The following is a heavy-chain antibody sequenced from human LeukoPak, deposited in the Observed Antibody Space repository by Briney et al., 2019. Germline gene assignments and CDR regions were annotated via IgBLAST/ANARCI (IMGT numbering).Heavy chain of an antibody. D-gene: IGHD6-19*01. CDR2: IYYSGST. Sequence: SETLSLTCTVSGGSISSYYWNWIRQPPGKGLEWIGYIYYSGSTSYNPSLKSRVTIPVDTSKNQFSLKLSSVTAADTAVYYCARSGLGSGWYFGEDYFDYWGQGTLVTVSS. J-gene: IGHJ4*02. V-gene: IGHV4-59*08. CDR1: GGSISSYY. CDR3: ARSGLGSGWYFGEDYFDY.